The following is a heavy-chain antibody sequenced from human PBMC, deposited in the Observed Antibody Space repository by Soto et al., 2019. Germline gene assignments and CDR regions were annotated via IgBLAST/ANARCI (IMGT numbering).Heavy chain of an antibody. V-gene: IGHV1-2*02. J-gene: IGHJ3*02. D-gene: IGHD6-19*01. Sequence: GASVKVSCKASGYTFTSYAMHWVRQAPGQRLEWMGWINPSSGATNYAQNFQGRVTMTTDTSTTTAYMELSRLESDDTALYYCARDYSAGAGSLDIWGQGTMVTVSS. CDR2: INPSSGAT. CDR3: ARDYSAGAGSLDI. CDR1: GYTFTSYA.